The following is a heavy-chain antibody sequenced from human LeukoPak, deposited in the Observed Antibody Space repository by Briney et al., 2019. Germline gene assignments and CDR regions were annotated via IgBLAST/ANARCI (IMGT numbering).Heavy chain of an antibody. CDR2: IYHFGNT. J-gene: IGHJ5*02. CDR1: GYSISSGYY. CDR3: ARTPAAMYWFDP. V-gene: IGHV4-38-2*02. Sequence: SETLSLTCTVSGYSISSGYYLGWIRQPPGEGLEWIGSIYHFGNTYYNPSLKSRVTISVDTSKNQFSLKLSSVTAADTAVYYCARTPAAMYWFDPWGQGTLVTVSS. D-gene: IGHD2-2*01.